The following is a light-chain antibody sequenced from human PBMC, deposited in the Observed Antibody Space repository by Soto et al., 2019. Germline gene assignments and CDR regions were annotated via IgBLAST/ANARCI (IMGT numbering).Light chain of an antibody. V-gene: IGKV3-11*01. CDR2: DAF. CDR3: QQRYTWPLT. J-gene: IGKJ4*01. CDR1: QSVNNY. Sequence: ESVLTQSPATLSLSPGERATLSCRVSQSVNNYLAWYQQKPGQAPRLLIYDAFNRSTGIPARFSGSGSGTDFTLTISSLEPEDFAVYYCQQRYTWPLTFGGGTKVEIK.